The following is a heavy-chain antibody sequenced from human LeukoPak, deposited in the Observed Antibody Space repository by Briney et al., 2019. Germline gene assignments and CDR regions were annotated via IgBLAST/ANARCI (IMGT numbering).Heavy chain of an antibody. J-gene: IGHJ3*02. D-gene: IGHD3-16*01. CDR1: DDSISDYY. V-gene: IGHV4-59*01. Sequence: PSETLSLTCTVSDDSISDYYRGWIRQPPGKGLEWIGYFHNSGTSTYNPSLKSRVTISVDTSKNQFSLKLSSVTAADTAVYYCARAHWGDGAFDIWGQGTMVTVSS. CDR3: ARAHWGDGAFDI. CDR2: FHNSGTS.